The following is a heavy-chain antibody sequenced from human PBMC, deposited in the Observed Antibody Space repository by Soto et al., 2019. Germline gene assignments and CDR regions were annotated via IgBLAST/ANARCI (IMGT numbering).Heavy chain of an antibody. V-gene: IGHV2-70*01. D-gene: IGHD6-19*01. CDR1: GFSLSTSGMC. CDR2: IDWDDDK. Sequence: SGPTLVNPTHTLTLTCTFSGFSLSTSGMCVSWIRQPPGKALDWLALIDWDDDKYYSTSLKTRLTISKDTSKNQVVLTMTNMDPFDKATYYCARSIAVAGPRCFDYWGQGTLVTVSS. CDR3: ARSIAVAGPRCFDY. J-gene: IGHJ4*02.